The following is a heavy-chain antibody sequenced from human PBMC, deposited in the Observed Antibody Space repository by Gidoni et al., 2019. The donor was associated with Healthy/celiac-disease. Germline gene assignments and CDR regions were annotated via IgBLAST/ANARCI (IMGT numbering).Heavy chain of an antibody. CDR3: ARTVIAAAGTAYYFDY. Sequence: QVQLVESGGGVVQPGRSLRLSCAASGITFSSYGMHWVRQAPGKGLAWVAVIWYDGSNKYYADSVKGRFTISRDNSKNTLYLQMNSLRAEDTAVYYCARTVIAAAGTAYYFDYWGQGTLVTVSS. CDR1: GITFSSYG. V-gene: IGHV3-33*01. D-gene: IGHD6-13*01. CDR2: IWYDGSNK. J-gene: IGHJ4*02.